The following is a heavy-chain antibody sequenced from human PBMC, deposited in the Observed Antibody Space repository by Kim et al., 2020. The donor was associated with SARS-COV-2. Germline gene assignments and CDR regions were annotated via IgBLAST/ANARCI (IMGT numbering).Heavy chain of an antibody. D-gene: IGHD6-13*01. J-gene: IGHJ4*02. CDR3: ARAAAGFDY. CDR2: GST. V-gene: IGHV4-4*07. Sequence: GSTNYNHSLKSRLTMSVDTSKNQFSLKRSSVTAADTALYDCARAAAGFDYWGQGTLVTVSS.